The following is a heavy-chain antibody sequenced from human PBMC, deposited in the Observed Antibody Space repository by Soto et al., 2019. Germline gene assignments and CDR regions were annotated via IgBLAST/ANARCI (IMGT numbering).Heavy chain of an antibody. CDR2: IRNKGNNYAT. CDR3: TSRRDWTAVDPLDY. D-gene: IGHD5-18*01. J-gene: IGHJ4*02. CDR1: GFTFSDSA. V-gene: IGHV3-73*01. Sequence: GGSLRLSCAASGFTFSDSAMHWVRQASGKGPEWVGRIRNKGNNYATAYTASVKGRFTISRDDSKNTVYLQMNSLKIGDTAVYYCTSRRDWTAVDPLDYWGLGTLVTVSS.